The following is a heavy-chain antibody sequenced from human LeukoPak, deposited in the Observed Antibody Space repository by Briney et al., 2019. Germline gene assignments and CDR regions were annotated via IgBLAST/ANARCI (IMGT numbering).Heavy chain of an antibody. V-gene: IGHV3-53*01. D-gene: IGHD2-2*01. CDR3: ARVVVWSSCYDY. J-gene: IGHJ4*02. CDR2: IYSGGST. Sequence: PGGSLRLSCAASGFTVSSNYMSWVRQAPGKGLEWVSVIYSGGSTYYADSVKGRFTISRDNSKNTLYLQMNSLRAEDTAVYYCARVVVWSSCYDYWGQGTLVTVSS. CDR1: GFTVSSNY.